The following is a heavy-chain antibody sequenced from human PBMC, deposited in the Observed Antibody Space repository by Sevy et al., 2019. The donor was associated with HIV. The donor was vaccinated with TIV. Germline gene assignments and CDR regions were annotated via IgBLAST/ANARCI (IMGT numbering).Heavy chain of an antibody. CDR3: AGETWRYYGSGSYYYYGMDV. CDR1: GFTFSRYS. CDR2: ISSSSSTI. D-gene: IGHD3-10*01. J-gene: IGHJ6*02. Sequence: GGSLRLSCAASGFTFSRYSMNWVRQAPGKGLEWISYISSSSSTIYYADSVKGRFTISRDNAKNSLYLQMNSLRAEDTAVYYCAGETWRYYGSGSYYYYGMDVWGQGTTVTVSS. V-gene: IGHV3-48*01.